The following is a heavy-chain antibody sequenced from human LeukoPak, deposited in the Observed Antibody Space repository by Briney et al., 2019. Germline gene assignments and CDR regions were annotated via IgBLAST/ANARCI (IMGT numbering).Heavy chain of an antibody. CDR2: ISGSGGST. CDR1: GFTFSSYA. D-gene: IGHD2-2*03. CDR3: AKEAGYCSTTTCYVDY. Sequence: GGSLRLSCAASGFTFSSYAMSWVRQAPGKGLEWVSGISGSGGSTYYADSVKGRFTISRDNSKNTLYLQMNSLRAEDTAVYYCAKEAGYCSTTTCYVDYWGQGILVTVSS. V-gene: IGHV3-23*01. J-gene: IGHJ4*02.